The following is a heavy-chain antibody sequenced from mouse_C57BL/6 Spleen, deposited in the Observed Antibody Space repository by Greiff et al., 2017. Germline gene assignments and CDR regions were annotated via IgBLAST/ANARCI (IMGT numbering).Heavy chain of an antibody. CDR2: IDPSDSYT. CDR3: ARRDHYYGSSYFDD. D-gene: IGHD1-1*01. J-gene: IGHJ2*01. CDR1: GYTFTSYW. Sequence: VKQSCKASGYTFTSYWMQWVKQRPGKGLEWIGEIDPSDSYTNYNQKFKGKATLTVDTSSSTAYMRLSSLTSEDSAVYYCARRDHYYGSSYFDDWGQGTTLTVSS. V-gene: IGHV1-50*01.